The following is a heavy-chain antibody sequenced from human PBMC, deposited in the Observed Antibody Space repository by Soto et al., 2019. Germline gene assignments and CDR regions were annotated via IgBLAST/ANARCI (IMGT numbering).Heavy chain of an antibody. CDR3: AGYCSSSICTEGQYCALEV. V-gene: IGHV4-59*01. D-gene: IGHD2-2*01. CDR2: ISDGGST. J-gene: IGHJ6*02. CDR1: GASIYADY. Sequence: SEPLSLTCNFSGASIYADYWNWLRQSPGKGREWMGYISDGGSTNYNPPLESRVTISLDTSKKQVSLKLSSVSAADTARYFCAGYCSSSICTEGQYCALEVWGQGTTVTVSS.